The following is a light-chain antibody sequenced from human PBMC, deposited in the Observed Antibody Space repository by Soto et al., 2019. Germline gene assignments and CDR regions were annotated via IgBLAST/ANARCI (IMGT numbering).Light chain of an antibody. J-gene: IGKJ4*01. V-gene: IGKV3-15*01. CDR2: GAS. CDR3: QQYSDWPPVT. Sequence: IVITESPSTLSVSQGERATLSCRASQSVSTKVAWYQQKPGQAPSLLIYGASTRATGIPARFSGSGSGTEFTLTISSLQSEDFAVYYCQQYSDWPPVTFGGGTKVDIK. CDR1: QSVSTK.